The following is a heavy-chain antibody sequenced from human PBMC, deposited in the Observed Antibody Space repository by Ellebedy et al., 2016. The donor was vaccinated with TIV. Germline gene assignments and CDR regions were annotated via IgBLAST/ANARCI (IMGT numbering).Heavy chain of an antibody. CDR3: ARGLGVFDP. J-gene: IGHJ5*02. D-gene: IGHD2-8*01. CDR1: GGSVSSGSYY. V-gene: IGHV4-61*01. Sequence: ESLKISXTVSGGSVSSGSYYWSWIRQPPGKGLEWFGYIYYSGSTNYNPSLKSRVTISVDTSKNQFSLKLSSVTAADTAVYYCARGLGVFDPWGQGTLVTVSS. CDR2: IYYSGST.